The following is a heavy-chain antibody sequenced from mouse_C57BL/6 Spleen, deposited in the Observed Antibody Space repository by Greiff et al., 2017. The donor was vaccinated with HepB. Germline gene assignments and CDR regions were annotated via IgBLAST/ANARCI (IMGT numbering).Heavy chain of an antibody. CDR1: GYAFTNYL. V-gene: IGHV1-54*01. CDR3: ARGTGTGYYFDY. Sequence: VKLQQSGAELVRPGTSVKVSCKASGYAFTNYLIEWVKQRPGQGLEWIGVINPGSGGTNYNEKFKGKATLTADKSSSTAYMQLSSLTSEDSAVYFCARGTGTGYYFDYWGQGTTLTVSS. J-gene: IGHJ2*01. D-gene: IGHD4-1*01. CDR2: INPGSGGT.